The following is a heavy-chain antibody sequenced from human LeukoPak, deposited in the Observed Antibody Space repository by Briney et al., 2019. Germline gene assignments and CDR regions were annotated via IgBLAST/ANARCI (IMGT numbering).Heavy chain of an antibody. J-gene: IGHJ4*02. Sequence: SETLSLTCTVSGGSISSSSYYWGWIRQPPGKGLEWIGSIYYSGSTNYNPSLKSRVTISVDTSKDQFSLKLSSVTAADTAVYYCARGGNYYGSGSYSPIDYWGQGTLVTVSS. CDR3: ARGGNYYGSGSYSPIDY. CDR2: IYYSGST. V-gene: IGHV4-39*07. D-gene: IGHD3-10*01. CDR1: GGSISSSSYY.